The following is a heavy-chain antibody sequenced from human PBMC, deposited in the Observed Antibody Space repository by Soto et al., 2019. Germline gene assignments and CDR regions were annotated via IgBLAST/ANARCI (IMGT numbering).Heavy chain of an antibody. Sequence: SETLSLTCAVYGGSFSGYYWSWIRQPPGKGLEWIGEINHSGSTNYNPSLKSRVTISVDTSKNQFSLKLSSVTAADTAVYYCARWTTMVRGVIFRYFDYWGQGTLVTVSS. CDR1: GGSFSGYY. CDR3: ARWTTMVRGVIFRYFDY. D-gene: IGHD3-10*01. V-gene: IGHV4-34*01. J-gene: IGHJ4*02. CDR2: INHSGST.